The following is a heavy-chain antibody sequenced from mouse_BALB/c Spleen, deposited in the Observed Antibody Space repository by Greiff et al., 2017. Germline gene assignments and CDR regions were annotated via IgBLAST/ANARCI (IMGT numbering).Heavy chain of an antibody. J-gene: IGHJ4*01. CDR2: INPGSGGT. CDR1: GYAFTNYL. Sequence: QVQLQQSGAELVRPGTSVKVSCKASGYAFTNYLIEWVKQRPGQGLEWIGVINPGSGGTNYNEKFKGKATLTADKSSSTAYMQLSSLTSDYSAVYFCAKWSPTEAMDYWGQGTSVTVSS. D-gene: IGHD1-1*01. CDR3: AKWSPTEAMDY. V-gene: IGHV1-54*01.